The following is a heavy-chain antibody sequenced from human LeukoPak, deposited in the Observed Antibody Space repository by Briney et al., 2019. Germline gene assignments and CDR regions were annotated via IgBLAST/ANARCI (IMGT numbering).Heavy chain of an antibody. Sequence: SETLSLTYTASGGSISSYYWDWIRQPAGKGLEWLGRIYTDGSTNYNPSLRRRISMSVDLSANQFTLRLSSVTAADTAIYYCARGHLEYHFWSDAYLGYFDYWGQGALVTVSS. J-gene: IGHJ4*02. CDR2: IYTDGST. V-gene: IGHV4-4*07. D-gene: IGHD3-3*01. CDR3: ARGHLEYHFWSDAYLGYFDY. CDR1: GGSISSYY.